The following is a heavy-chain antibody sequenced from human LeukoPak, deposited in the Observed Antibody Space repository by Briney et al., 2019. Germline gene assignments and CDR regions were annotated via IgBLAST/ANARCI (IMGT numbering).Heavy chain of an antibody. D-gene: IGHD6-19*01. CDR1: GGSFSGYY. J-gene: IGHJ4*02. V-gene: IGHV4-34*01. CDR2: INHSGST. Sequence: PSETLSLTCAVYGGSFSGYYWSWIRQPPGKGLEWIGEINHSGSTNYNPSLKSRVTISVDTSKNQFSLKLSSVTAADTAVYYCAQEAVAGSRRGIDYWGQGTLVTVSS. CDR3: AQEAVAGSRRGIDY.